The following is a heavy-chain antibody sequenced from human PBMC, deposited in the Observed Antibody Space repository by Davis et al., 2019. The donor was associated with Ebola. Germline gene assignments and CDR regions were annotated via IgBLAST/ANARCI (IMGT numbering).Heavy chain of an antibody. D-gene: IGHD6-19*01. V-gene: IGHV4-4*02. CDR1: GGSISSGDW. CDR3: ARDPRGSYGSGWYDY. Sequence: MPGGSLRLSCAVSGGSISSGDWWSWVRQPPGKGLEWIGEIYHTGSTNYNPSLKSRVTMSVDKSENQFSLELRSLTVADTAIYYCARDPRGSYGSGWYDYWGQGTLVTVSS. J-gene: IGHJ4*02. CDR2: IYHTGST.